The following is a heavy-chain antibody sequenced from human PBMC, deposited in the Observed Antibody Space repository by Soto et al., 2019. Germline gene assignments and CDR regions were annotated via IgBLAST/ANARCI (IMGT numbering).Heavy chain of an antibody. J-gene: IGHJ6*02. V-gene: IGHV1-69*01. D-gene: IGHD3-22*01. CDR2: IIPIFGTA. Sequence: QVQLVQSGAEVKKPGSSVKVSCKASGGTFSSYAISWVRQAPGQGLEWMGGIIPIFGTANYAQKFQGRVTITADESTSRAYMEVSSLRSEDTAVYYCARPVTNYYDSSVSENGMDVWGQGNTVTVSS. CDR3: ARPVTNYYDSSVSENGMDV. CDR1: GGTFSSYA.